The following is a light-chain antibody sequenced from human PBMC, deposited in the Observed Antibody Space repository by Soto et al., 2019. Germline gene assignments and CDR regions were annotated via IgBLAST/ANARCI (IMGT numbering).Light chain of an antibody. V-gene: IGKV3-20*01. Sequence: EIWMTQSPATLSVSPGERATLSCWASQSVSSKLAWYQHKPGQAPRLLIYGASNRAAGIPDRFGGSGSGTDFTLTISRLETEDFAVYYCQQYGSSHQITFGQGTRLEIK. J-gene: IGKJ5*01. CDR1: QSVSSK. CDR2: GAS. CDR3: QQYGSSHQIT.